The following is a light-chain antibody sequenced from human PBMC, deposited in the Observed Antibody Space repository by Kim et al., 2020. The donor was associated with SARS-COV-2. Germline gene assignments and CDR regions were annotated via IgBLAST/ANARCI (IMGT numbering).Light chain of an antibody. J-gene: IGKJ4*01. V-gene: IGKV1-39*01. CDR2: TAS. Sequence: DIQMTQSPSTLSASVGDRVTITCRASQSISSYLNWYQQKPGKAPKLLIYTASSLQSGVPSRFSGSGSGTEFTLTISSLQPDDFATYYCQQNYSSPLTFGRGTKVDIK. CDR3: QQNYSSPLT. CDR1: QSISSY.